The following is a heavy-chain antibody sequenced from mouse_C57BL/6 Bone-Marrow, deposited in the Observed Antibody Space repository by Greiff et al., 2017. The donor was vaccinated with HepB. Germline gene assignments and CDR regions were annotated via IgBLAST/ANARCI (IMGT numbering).Heavy chain of an antibody. J-gene: IGHJ4*01. CDR1: GFTFSNYW. CDR3: LITTVVAFYYYAMDY. CDR2: IRLKSDNYAT. Sequence: EVKLVESGGGLVQPGGSMKLSCVASGFTFSNYWMNWVRQSPEKGLEWVAQIRLKSDNYATHYAESVKGRFTISRDDSKSSVYLQMNNLRAEDTGIYYCLITTVVAFYYYAMDYWGQGTSVTVSS. D-gene: IGHD1-1*01. V-gene: IGHV6-3*01.